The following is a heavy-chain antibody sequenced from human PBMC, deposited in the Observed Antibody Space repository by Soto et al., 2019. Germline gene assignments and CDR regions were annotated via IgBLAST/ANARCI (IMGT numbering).Heavy chain of an antibody. J-gene: IGHJ5*02. CDR1: GYTFTSHG. CDR3: AREPNDRMGWFDP. CDR2: ITAYNGNT. Sequence: QVQLVQSGAEVKKPGASVKVSCKAPGYTFTSHGISWVRQAPGQGLEWMGRITAYNGNTNYALKLQGRVTMTTDTSRSTAYVELWSLRSDDTAVYYCAREPNDRMGWFDPWGQGALVTVSS. V-gene: IGHV1-18*01. D-gene: IGHD2-8*01.